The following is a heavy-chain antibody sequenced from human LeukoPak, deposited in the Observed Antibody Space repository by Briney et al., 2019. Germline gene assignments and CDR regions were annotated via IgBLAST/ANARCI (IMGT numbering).Heavy chain of an antibody. CDR1: GFTFSANY. CDR2: IYAGGTT. D-gene: IGHD6-13*01. CDR3: ARGDIAAARSFDY. Sequence: GGSLRLSCAASGFTFSANYMSWVRQAPGKGLEWVSVIYAGGTTYYAASVKGQFTISRDNSKDTLYLKMNSLRAEDTAVYYCARGDIAAARSFDYWGQGTLVTVSS. V-gene: IGHV3-53*01. J-gene: IGHJ4*02.